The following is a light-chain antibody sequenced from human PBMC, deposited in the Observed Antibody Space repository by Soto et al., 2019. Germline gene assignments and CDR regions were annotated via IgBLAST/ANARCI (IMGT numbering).Light chain of an antibody. CDR2: GAS. CDR3: QQYASSPRT. Sequence: EIVLTQSPGTLSLSPGERATLFCRASQSFTTSQLAWYQQKPGQAPRVLIFGASSRATGIPDRFSGSGSGKDFTLTIGRLEPEDSAVYYCQQYASSPRTFGQGTTVEIK. J-gene: IGKJ1*01. CDR1: QSFTTSQ. V-gene: IGKV3-20*01.